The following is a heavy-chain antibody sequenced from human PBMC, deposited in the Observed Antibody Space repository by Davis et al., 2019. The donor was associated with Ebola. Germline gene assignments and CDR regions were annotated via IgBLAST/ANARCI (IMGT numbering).Heavy chain of an antibody. CDR1: GFTFSGSA. V-gene: IGHV3-73*01. CDR3: SSPDCSSTSCSDY. J-gene: IGHJ4*02. D-gene: IGHD2-2*01. Sequence: GESLKISCAASGFTFSGSAMHWVRQASGKGLEWVGRIRSKANSYTTAYAASVKGRFSISRDESKNTAYLQMNSLETEDTAVYYCSSPDCSSTSCSDYWGQGTLVTVSS. CDR2: IRSKANSYTT.